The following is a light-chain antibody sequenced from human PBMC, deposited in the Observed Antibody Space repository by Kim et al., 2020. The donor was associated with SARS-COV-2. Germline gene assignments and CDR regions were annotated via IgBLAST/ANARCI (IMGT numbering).Light chain of an antibody. CDR2: WAS. J-gene: IGKJ1*01. V-gene: IGKV4-1*01. CDR3: QQYYTTPWT. Sequence: RATTNCKSSQSVFYNSNNKNYLAWYQQKPGHPPKLLIYWASTRESGVPDRFSASGSGTDFTLTISRLQAEDVAVYYCQQYYTTPWTFGQGTKLEI. CDR1: QSVFYNSNNKNY.